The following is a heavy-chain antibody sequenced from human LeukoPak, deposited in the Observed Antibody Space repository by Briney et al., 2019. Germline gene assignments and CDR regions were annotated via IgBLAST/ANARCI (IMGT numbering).Heavy chain of an antibody. Sequence: GGSLRLSCAASGFTFRDYAMYWVRQAPGKGLEYVSVISTDGSRIYYADSVKGRFTISRDNSKNTLYLQMGSLRAEDMAFYYCTRGVAISTSGGYDTFDYWGQGALVTVSS. J-gene: IGHJ4*02. V-gene: IGHV3-64*02. D-gene: IGHD6-19*01. CDR3: TRGVAISTSGGYDTFDY. CDR1: GFTFRDYA. CDR2: ISTDGSRI.